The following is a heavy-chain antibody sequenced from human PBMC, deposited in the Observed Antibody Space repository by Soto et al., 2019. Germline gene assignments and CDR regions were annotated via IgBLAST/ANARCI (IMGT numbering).Heavy chain of an antibody. V-gene: IGHV4-34*01. CDR3: ARGLGYSSSWFNWFDP. J-gene: IGHJ5*02. Sequence: QVQLQQWGAGLLKPSETLSLTCAVYGGSFSGYYWSWIRQPPGKGLEWIGEINHSGSTNYNPSLKSRVTLSVSPSKNPFSLKLSSVTAADTAVYYCARGLGYSSSWFNWFDPWGQGTLVTVSS. D-gene: IGHD6-13*01. CDR2: INHSGST. CDR1: GGSFSGYY.